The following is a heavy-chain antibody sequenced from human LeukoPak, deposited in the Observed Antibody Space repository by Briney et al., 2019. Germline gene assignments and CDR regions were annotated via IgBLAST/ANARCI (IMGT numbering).Heavy chain of an antibody. D-gene: IGHD3-16*02. J-gene: IGHJ4*02. CDR2: INHSGST. CDR3: ARWGVGGIYLFLNY. V-gene: IGHV4-34*01. Sequence: SETLSLTCAVYGGSFSGYYWSWIRQPPGKGLEWIGEINHSGSTNYNPSLKSRVTISVDTSKNQFSLKLSSVTAADTAVYYCARWGVGGIYLFLNYGAKGTRVPVSS. CDR1: GGSFSGYY.